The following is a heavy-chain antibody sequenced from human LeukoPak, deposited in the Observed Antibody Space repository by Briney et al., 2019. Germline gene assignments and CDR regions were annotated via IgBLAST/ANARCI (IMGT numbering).Heavy chain of an antibody. V-gene: IGHV3-23*01. CDR3: AKGSIAVAGGYFDY. CDR2: ISGSGGST. Sequence: PGGSLSLSCAASGLTFSSYAMSWVRQAPGKGLEWVSAISGSGGSTYYADSVKGRFTISRDNSKNTLYLQMNSLRAEDTAVYYCAKGSIAVAGGYFDYWGQGTLVTVSS. D-gene: IGHD6-19*01. CDR1: GLTFSSYA. J-gene: IGHJ4*02.